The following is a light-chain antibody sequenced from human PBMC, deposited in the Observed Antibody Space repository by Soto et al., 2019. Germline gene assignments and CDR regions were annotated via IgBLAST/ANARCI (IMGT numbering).Light chain of an antibody. CDR1: SGHSSYT. J-gene: IGLJ3*02. Sequence: QLVLTQSPSASASLGASVKLTCTLNSGHSSYTIAWHQQQPEKGPRYLMTLNSDGSHSKGDGIPDRFSGSSSGAERYLSISSLQSEDEADYYCQTWGTGIEVFGGGTKVTVL. CDR2: LNSDGSH. CDR3: QTWGTGIEV. V-gene: IGLV4-69*01.